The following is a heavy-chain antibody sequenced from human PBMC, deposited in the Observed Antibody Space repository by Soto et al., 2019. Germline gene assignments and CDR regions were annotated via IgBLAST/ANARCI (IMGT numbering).Heavy chain of an antibody. D-gene: IGHD3-3*01. CDR3: AKDLNYDFWGGYGWYYYGMDV. Sequence: GGSLRLSCAASGFTFSSYAMSWVRQAPGKGLEWVSAISGSGGSTYYADSVKGRFTISRDNSKNTLYLQMNSLRAEDTAVYYCAKDLNYDFWGGYGWYYYGMDVWGQGTTVTVSS. CDR1: GFTFSSYA. V-gene: IGHV3-23*01. J-gene: IGHJ6*02. CDR2: ISGSGGST.